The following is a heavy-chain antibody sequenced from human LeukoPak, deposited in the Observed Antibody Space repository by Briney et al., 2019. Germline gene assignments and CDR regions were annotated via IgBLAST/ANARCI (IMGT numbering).Heavy chain of an antibody. J-gene: IGHJ4*02. CDR3: AKVHCSSADCFTGGFDC. Sequence: GGSLRLSCAASGFTFDDYAVPWVRQVPGKGLEWVSGFNWNTGNIDYADSVKGRFTISRDNAKNSLYLQMNSLRTEDTAFYYCAKVHCSSADCFTGGFDCWGQGTLVIVSS. CDR1: GFTFDDYA. D-gene: IGHD2-2*02. CDR2: FNWNTGNI. V-gene: IGHV3-9*01.